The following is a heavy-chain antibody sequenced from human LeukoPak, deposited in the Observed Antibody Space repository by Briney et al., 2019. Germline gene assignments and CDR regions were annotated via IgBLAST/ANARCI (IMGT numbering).Heavy chain of an antibody. Sequence: PGGSLRLSCAASGFTFSSYGMHWVRQAPGKGLEWVAVISYDGSNKYYADSVKGRFTISRDNSKNTLYLQMNSLRAEDTAVYYCVPFSLTNVPWGQGTLVTVSS. D-gene: IGHD2-2*01. CDR1: GFTFSSYG. V-gene: IGHV3-30*03. CDR2: ISYDGSNK. CDR3: VPFSLTNVP. J-gene: IGHJ5*02.